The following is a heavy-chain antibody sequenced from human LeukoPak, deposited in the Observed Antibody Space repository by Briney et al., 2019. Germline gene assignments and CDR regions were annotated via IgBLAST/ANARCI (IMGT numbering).Heavy chain of an antibody. CDR2: IIGSDTT. J-gene: IGHJ4*02. CDR1: GFTFSGYA. D-gene: IGHD4-17*01. CDR3: ARYKSYGYSEDY. V-gene: IGHV3-23*01. Sequence: GGSLRLSCAASGFTFSGYAMTWIRQAPGKGLEWVSAIIGSDTTYYVDSVKGRFTISRDNSKSTVYLQMDTLSAEDTAVYYCARYKSYGYSEDYWGRGTLVTVSA.